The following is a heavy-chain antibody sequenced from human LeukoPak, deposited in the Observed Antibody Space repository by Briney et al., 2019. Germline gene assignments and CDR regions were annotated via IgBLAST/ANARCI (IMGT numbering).Heavy chain of an antibody. Sequence: PGGFLRLSCAASGFTFSSYGMHWVRQAPGKGLEWVAVIWYDGTNKFYADSVKGRFTISRDNSKNILYLQMNSLRAEDTAVYCCAKDLYSSSSVGTAWGQGSLVTVSS. D-gene: IGHD6-6*01. CDR3: AKDLYSSSSVGTA. J-gene: IGHJ5*02. CDR2: IWYDGTNK. V-gene: IGHV3-33*06. CDR1: GFTFSSYG.